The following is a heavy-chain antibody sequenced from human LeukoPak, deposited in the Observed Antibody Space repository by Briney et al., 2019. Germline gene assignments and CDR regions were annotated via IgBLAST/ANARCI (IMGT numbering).Heavy chain of an antibody. J-gene: IGHJ4*02. D-gene: IGHD6-19*01. V-gene: IGHV3-13*01. CDR1: GFTFSSYD. CDR2: IGPAGDT. CDR3: ARAVSSGWYGD. Sequence: GGSLRLSCAASGFTFSSYDMHWVRQATGKGLEWVSAIGPAGDTYYPGSVKGRFTISRENAENSLYLQMNSLRAGDTAVYYCARAVSSGWYGDWGQGTLVTVSS.